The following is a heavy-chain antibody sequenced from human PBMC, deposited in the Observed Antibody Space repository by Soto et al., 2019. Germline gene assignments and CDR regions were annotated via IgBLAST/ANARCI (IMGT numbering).Heavy chain of an antibody. CDR3: VRNNCSSTSCRPYYYHYGMDV. Sequence: SVKLSLKPSAGAFSSYAVSWVRQAPGQGLDWXGGIMPLYFTANHAHKFHVRVTITADKSTSRAYMELSRLRSEDTGVYYCVRNNCSSTSCRPYYYHYGMDVWGQGTTVTVSS. V-gene: IGHV1-69*06. CDR2: IMPLYFTA. CDR1: AGAFSSYA. D-gene: IGHD2-2*01. J-gene: IGHJ6*02.